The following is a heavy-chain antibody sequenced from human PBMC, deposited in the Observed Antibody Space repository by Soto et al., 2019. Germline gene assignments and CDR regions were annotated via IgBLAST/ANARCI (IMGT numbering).Heavy chain of an antibody. CDR3: ARDGYCSGGSCPPYYGMDV. D-gene: IGHD2-15*01. CDR1: GGTFSSYA. J-gene: IGHJ6*02. Sequence: QVQLVQSGAEVKKPGSSVKVSCKASGGTFSSYAISWVRQAPGQGLEWMGGIIPIFGTANYAQKFQGRVTITADKHTSTAYMELSSLRSEDTAVYYCARDGYCSGGSCPPYYGMDVWGQGTTVTVSS. V-gene: IGHV1-69*06. CDR2: IIPIFGTA.